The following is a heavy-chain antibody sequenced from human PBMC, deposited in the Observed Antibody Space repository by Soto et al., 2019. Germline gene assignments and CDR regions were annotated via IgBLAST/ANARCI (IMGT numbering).Heavy chain of an antibody. Sequence: EVQLVESGGGLVQPGGSLRLSCAASGFTFSASDLHWVRQVAGGGLEWVSAIGAGYDTYYPDSVKGRFTISRENAKNSVYLQMNNLRAGDTAVYYCAREVSDHGDPAWYFDYWGQGTLVTVSS. J-gene: IGHJ4*02. V-gene: IGHV3-13*01. CDR2: IGAGYDT. D-gene: IGHD4-17*01. CDR1: GFTFSASD. CDR3: AREVSDHGDPAWYFDY.